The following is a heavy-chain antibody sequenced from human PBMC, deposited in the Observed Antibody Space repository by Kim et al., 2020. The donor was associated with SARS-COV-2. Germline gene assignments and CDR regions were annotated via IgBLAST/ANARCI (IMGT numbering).Heavy chain of an antibody. Sequence: GGSLRLSCAASGFTFSRYWMHWVRQAPGKGLVWVSRINSDGSSTSYADSVKGRFTISRDNAKNTLYLQMNSLRAEDTAVYYCARRPSIYYYDSSGEYGMDVWGQGTTVTVSS. J-gene: IGHJ6*02. CDR3: ARRPSIYYYDSSGEYGMDV. CDR2: INSDGSST. CDR1: GFTFSRYW. V-gene: IGHV3-74*01. D-gene: IGHD3-22*01.